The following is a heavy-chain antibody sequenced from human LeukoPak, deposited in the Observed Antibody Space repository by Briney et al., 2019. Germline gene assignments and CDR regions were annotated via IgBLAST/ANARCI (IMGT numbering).Heavy chain of an antibody. CDR3: AKEASHDGDYVFDY. CDR2: ISGSGGST. CDR1: GFTFSDYY. J-gene: IGHJ4*02. V-gene: IGHV3-23*01. Sequence: GGSLRLSCAASGFTFSDYYMNWIRQAPGKGLEWASAISGSGGSTYYADSVKGRFTISRDNSKNTLYLQMNSLRAEDTAVYYCAKEASHDGDYVFDYWGQGTLVTVSS. D-gene: IGHD4-17*01.